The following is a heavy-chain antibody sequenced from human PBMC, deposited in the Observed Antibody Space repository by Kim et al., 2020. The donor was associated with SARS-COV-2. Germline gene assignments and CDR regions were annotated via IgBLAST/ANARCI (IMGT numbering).Heavy chain of an antibody. CDR1: GFTFSNYY. D-gene: IGHD5-18*01. J-gene: IGHJ5*02. Sequence: GGSLRLSCAASGFTFSNYYMNWVRQAPGKGLEWVSSITTTSYIYYADSVKGRFTISRDNAKNSLYLQMDSLRAEDTAVYYCARGSQYSAWGQGTLVTVSS. CDR2: ITTTSYI. V-gene: IGHV3-21*01. CDR3: ARGSQYSA.